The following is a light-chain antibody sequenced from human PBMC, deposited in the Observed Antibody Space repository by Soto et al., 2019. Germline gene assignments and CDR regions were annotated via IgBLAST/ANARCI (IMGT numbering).Light chain of an antibody. CDR1: QSVSIY. CDR3: QQRGNWPWT. J-gene: IGKJ1*01. CDR2: DAS. V-gene: IGKV3-11*01. Sequence: ETVLTQSPATLSLSPGERATLSCRASQSVSIYLAWYQQKPGQAPRLLIYDASKRAPGIPARFSGSGSGTDFTLTISSLEPEDFAVYYCQQRGNWPWTFGQGTKV.